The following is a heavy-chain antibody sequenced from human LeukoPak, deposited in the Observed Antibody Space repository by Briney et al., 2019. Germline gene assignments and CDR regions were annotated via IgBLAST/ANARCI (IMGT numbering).Heavy chain of an antibody. CDR3: ARDDYDILTGYYKGLDY. V-gene: IGHV1-2*02. CDR1: GYTFTGYY. D-gene: IGHD3-9*01. CDR2: INPNSGGT. J-gene: IGHJ4*02. Sequence: ASVKVSCKASGYTFTGYYMHWVRQAPGQGLEWMGWINPNSGGTNYAQKVQGRVTMTRDTSISTAYMELSRLRSDDTAVYYCARDDYDILTGYYKGLDYWGQGTLVTVSS.